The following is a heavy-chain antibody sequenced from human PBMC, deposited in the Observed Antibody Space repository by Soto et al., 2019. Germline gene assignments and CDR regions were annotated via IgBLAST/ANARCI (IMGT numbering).Heavy chain of an antibody. D-gene: IGHD3-3*01. CDR1: GFTFSSYA. CDR2: ISGSGGST. V-gene: IGHV3-23*01. Sequence: PGGSLRLSCAASGFTFSSYAMSWVRQAPGKGLEWVSAISGSGGSTYYADSVKGRFTISGDNSKNALYLQMNSLRAEDTAVYYCALVTLYYDFWSENGLFDYWGQGTLVTVSS. J-gene: IGHJ4*02. CDR3: ALVTLYYDFWSENGLFDY.